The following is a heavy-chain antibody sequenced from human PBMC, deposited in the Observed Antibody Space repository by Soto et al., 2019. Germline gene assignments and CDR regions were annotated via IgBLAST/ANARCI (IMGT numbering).Heavy chain of an antibody. CDR2: IWYDGSNK. CDR1: GFTFSSYG. D-gene: IGHD5-18*01. CDR3: ARDPVGYSYGNNWFDP. Sequence: GESLKISCAASGFTFSSYGMHWVRQAPGKGLEWVAVIWYDGSNKYYADSVKGRFTISRDNSKNTLYLQMNSLRAEDTAVYYCARDPVGYSYGNNWFDPWGQGTLVTVSS. V-gene: IGHV3-33*01. J-gene: IGHJ5*02.